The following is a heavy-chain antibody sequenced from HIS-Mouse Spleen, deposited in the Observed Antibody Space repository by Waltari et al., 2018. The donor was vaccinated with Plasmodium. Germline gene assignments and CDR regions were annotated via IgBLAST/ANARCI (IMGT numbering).Heavy chain of an antibody. CDR2: ISYDGSNK. V-gene: IGHV3-30*18. D-gene: IGHD6-13*01. CDR1: GFTFSSYG. Sequence: QVQLVESGGGVVQPGRSLRPSSAAPGFTFSSYGMHWVRQAPGKGLEWVAVISYDGSNKYYADSVKGRFTISRDNSKNTLYLQMNSLRAEDTAVYYCAKDRRSSSWYVDYWGQGTLVTVSS. CDR3: AKDRRSSSWYVDY. J-gene: IGHJ4*02.